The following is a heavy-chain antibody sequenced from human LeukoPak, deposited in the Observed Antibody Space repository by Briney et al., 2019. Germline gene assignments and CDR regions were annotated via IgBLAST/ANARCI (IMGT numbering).Heavy chain of an antibody. CDR2: IYYSGST. V-gene: IGHV4-61*08. Sequence: SETLPLTCAVSGGSISSGGYSWSWIRQPPGKGLEWIGYIYYSGSTNYNPSLKSRVTISVDTSKNQFSLKLSSVTAADTAVYYCATTYYDFWSGRLLQYYFDYWGQGTLVTVSS. D-gene: IGHD3-3*01. J-gene: IGHJ4*02. CDR1: GGSISSGGYS. CDR3: ATTYYDFWSGRLLQYYFDY.